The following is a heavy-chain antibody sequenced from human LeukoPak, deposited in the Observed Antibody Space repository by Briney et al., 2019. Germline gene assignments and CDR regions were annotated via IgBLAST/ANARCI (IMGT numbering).Heavy chain of an antibody. D-gene: IGHD3-9*01. J-gene: IGHJ4*02. V-gene: IGHV3-21*01. CDR2: ISGSSDYI. CDR1: GFTFSSYW. CDR3: ARVKSNYDTSTGYFYSNYFDY. Sequence: GGSLRLSCAASGFTFSSYWMHWVRQAPGKGLEWVSSISGSSDYIYYADSVKGRFTISRDNARNTVYLHMNSLRAEDTAVYYCARVKSNYDTSTGYFYSNYFDYWGQGTPVTVSS.